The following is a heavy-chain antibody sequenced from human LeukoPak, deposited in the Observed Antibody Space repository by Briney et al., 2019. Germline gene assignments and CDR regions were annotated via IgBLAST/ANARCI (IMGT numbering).Heavy chain of an antibody. CDR3: ARYGSGSYPDY. D-gene: IGHD3-10*01. V-gene: IGHV4-59*08. CDR1: GGSISSYY. Sequence: PSETLSLTCTVPGGSISSYYWSWIRQPPGKGLEWIGYIYYSGSTNYNPSLKSRVTISVDTSKNQFSLKLSSVTAADTAVYYCARYGSGSYPDYWGQGTLVTVSS. CDR2: IYYSGST. J-gene: IGHJ4*02.